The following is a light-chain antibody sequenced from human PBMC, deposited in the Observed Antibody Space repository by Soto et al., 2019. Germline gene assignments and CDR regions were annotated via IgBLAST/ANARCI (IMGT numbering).Light chain of an antibody. V-gene: IGLV2-18*02. CDR2: EVS. CDR1: SSDVGSYNR. Sequence: QSALTQPPSVSGSPGQSVTISCTGTSSDVGSYNRVSWYQQPPGTAPKLMISEVSNRPSGVPDRFSGSKSGNTASLTISGLQAEDEADYYCSSYTSSSTYVVGTGTKLTVL. J-gene: IGLJ1*01. CDR3: SSYTSSSTYV.